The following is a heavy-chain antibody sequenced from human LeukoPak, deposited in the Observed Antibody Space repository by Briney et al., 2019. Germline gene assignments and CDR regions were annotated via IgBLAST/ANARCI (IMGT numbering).Heavy chain of an antibody. CDR1: GYTFTSYD. V-gene: IGHV1-8*01. CDR2: MNPNSGNT. CDR3: ARRRNWNYDD. J-gene: IGHJ4*02. Sequence: GASVKVSCKASGYTFTSYDINWVRQATGQGLEWMGWMNPNSGNTGYAQEFQGRVTMTRNTSISTAYMELSSLRSEDTAVYYCARRRNWNYDDWGQGTLVTVSS. D-gene: IGHD1-7*01.